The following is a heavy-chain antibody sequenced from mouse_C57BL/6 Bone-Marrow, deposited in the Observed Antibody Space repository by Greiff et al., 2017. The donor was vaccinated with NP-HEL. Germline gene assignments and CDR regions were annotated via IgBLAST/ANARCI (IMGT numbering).Heavy chain of an antibody. CDR3: ASYYCSSSSYFDY. J-gene: IGHJ2*01. CDR2: INPRSGYT. Sequence: VQLQQSGAELAKPGASVKLSCKASGYTFTSYWMHWVKQRPGQGLEWIGYINPRSGYTKYTQKFKDKATLTADKSSSTAYMQLSSLTYEDSAVYYCASYYCSSSSYFDYWGKGTTLTVSS. D-gene: IGHD1-1*01. CDR1: GYTFTSYW. V-gene: IGHV1-7*01.